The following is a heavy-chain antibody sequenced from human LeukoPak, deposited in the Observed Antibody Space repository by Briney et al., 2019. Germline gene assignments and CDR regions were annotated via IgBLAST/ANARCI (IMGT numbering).Heavy chain of an antibody. V-gene: IGHV1-2*02. CDR3: AREGIAAAGTSDY. CDR2: INPNGGGT. J-gene: IGHJ4*02. D-gene: IGHD6-13*01. CDR1: GYTFTGYY. Sequence: ASVKVSCKASGYTFTGYYMHWVRQAPGQGLEWMGWINPNGGGTNYAQKFQGRVTMTRDTSISTAYMELSRLRSDDTAVYYCAREGIAAAGTSDYWGQGTLVTVSS.